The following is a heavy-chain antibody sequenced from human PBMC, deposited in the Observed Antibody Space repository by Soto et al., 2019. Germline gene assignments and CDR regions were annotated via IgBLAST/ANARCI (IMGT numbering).Heavy chain of an antibody. J-gene: IGHJ6*03. CDR1: GGTFSSYT. CDR2: IIPILGIA. V-gene: IGHV1-69*02. CDR3: ARGNDDSYVYYYMDV. Sequence: SVKVSCKASGGTFSSYTISWVRQAPGQGLEWMGRIIPILGIANCAQKFQGRVTITADESTSTAYMELSSLRSEDTAVYYCARGNDDSYVYYYMDVWGKGTTVTVSS.